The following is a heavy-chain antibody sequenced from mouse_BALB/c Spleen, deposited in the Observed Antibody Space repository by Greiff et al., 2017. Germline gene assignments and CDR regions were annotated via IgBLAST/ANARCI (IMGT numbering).Heavy chain of an antibody. CDR3: TFYDGYYQFAY. CDR1: GYSFTGYN. D-gene: IGHD2-3*01. Sequence: VHVKQSGPELEKPGASVKISCKASGYSFTGYNMNWVKQSNGKSLEWIGNIDPYYGGTSYNQKFKGKATLTVDKSSSTAYMQLKSLTSEDSAVYYCTFYDGYYQFAYWGQGTLVTVSA. CDR2: IDPYYGGT. J-gene: IGHJ3*01. V-gene: IGHV1-39*01.